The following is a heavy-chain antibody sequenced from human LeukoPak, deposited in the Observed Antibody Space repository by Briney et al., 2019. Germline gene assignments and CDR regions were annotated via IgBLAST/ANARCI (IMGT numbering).Heavy chain of an antibody. Sequence: GGSLRLSCAASGFTFSDYSMHWVRQAPGKGLEYVSAISRNGGNTYYADSVKGRFTISRDNSKNTLYLQMGSLRTEDMAVFYCARVGDSDAFDIWGQGTMVTISS. CDR2: ISRNGGNT. CDR3: ARVGDSDAFDI. V-gene: IGHV3-64*02. CDR1: GFTFSDYS. J-gene: IGHJ3*02.